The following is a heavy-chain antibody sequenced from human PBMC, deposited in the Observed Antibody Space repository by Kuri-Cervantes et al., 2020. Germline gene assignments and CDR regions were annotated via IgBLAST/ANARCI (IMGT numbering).Heavy chain of an antibody. Sequence: LSLTCAASGFTFSDYYMSWIRQAPGKGLEWVSYISSSGSTIYYADSVKGRFTISRDNAKNSLYLQMNSLRAEDTAVYYCASGGLQKDAFDIWGQGTMVTVSS. CDR1: GFTFSDYY. CDR3: ASGGLQKDAFDI. J-gene: IGHJ3*02. CDR2: ISSSGSTI. V-gene: IGHV3-11*01. D-gene: IGHD5-24*01.